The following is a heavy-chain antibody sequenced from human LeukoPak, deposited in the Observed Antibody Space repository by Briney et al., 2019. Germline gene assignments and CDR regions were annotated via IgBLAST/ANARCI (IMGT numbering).Heavy chain of an antibody. Sequence: GASVKVSCKASGYTFTSYYMHWVRQAPGQGLEWMGIINPSGGSTSYAQKFQGRATMTGDTSTSTVYMELSSLRSEDTAVYYCARDNPARYSYGFFDYWGQGTLVTVSS. J-gene: IGHJ4*02. CDR1: GYTFTSYY. CDR3: ARDNPARYSYGFFDY. CDR2: INPSGGST. V-gene: IGHV1-46*01. D-gene: IGHD5-18*01.